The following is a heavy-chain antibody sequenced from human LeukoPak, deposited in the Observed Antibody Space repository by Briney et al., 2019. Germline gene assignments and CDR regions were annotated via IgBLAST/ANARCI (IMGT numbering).Heavy chain of an antibody. D-gene: IGHD1-26*01. CDR2: INHSGST. Sequence: SETLSLTCAVYGGSFSGYYWSWIRQPPGKGLEWIGEINHSGSTNYNPSLKSRVTISVDTSKNQFSLKLSSVTAADTAVYYCARLVGATSRGRSDAFDIWGQGTMVTVSS. J-gene: IGHJ3*02. CDR3: ARLVGATSRGRSDAFDI. CDR1: GGSFSGYY. V-gene: IGHV4-34*01.